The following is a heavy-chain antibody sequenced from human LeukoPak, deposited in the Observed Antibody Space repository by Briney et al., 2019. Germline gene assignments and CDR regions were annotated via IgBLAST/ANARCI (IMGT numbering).Heavy chain of an antibody. CDR2: ISAYNGNT. Sequence: ASVKVSRKASGYTFTSYGISWVRQAPGQGLEWMGWISAYNGNTNYAQKLQGRVTMTTDTSTSTAYMELRSLRSDDTAVYYCARARIAGTLIIDDYWGQGTLVTVSS. D-gene: IGHD6-13*01. V-gene: IGHV1-18*01. J-gene: IGHJ4*02. CDR1: GYTFTSYG. CDR3: ARARIAGTLIIDDY.